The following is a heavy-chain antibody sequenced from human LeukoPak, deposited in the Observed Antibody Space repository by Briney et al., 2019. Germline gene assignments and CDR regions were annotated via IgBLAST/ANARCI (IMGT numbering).Heavy chain of an antibody. CDR3: ARGGGNFDC. D-gene: IGHD2-15*01. CDR1: EFTFSSYT. Sequence: TGGSLRLSCAASEFTFSSYTINWVRQAPGKGLEWVSSISSTSTYISYADSVKGRFTISRDNAKNSLYLQMNSLRAEDTAVYYCARGGGNFDCWGQGTLVTVSS. J-gene: IGHJ4*02. V-gene: IGHV3-21*01. CDR2: ISSTSTYI.